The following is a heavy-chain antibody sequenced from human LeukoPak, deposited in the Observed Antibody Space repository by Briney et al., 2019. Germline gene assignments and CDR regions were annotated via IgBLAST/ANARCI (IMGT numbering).Heavy chain of an antibody. CDR1: GGSISRYY. D-gene: IGHD3-10*01. V-gene: IGHV4-59*01. CDR2: ISYTGST. J-gene: IGHJ4*02. Sequence: PSETLSLTCTVSGGSISRYYWSWIRQPPGKGLEWIGYISYTGSTTYNSSLKSRVTISLDTSQNQFSLKLTSVTPADTAVYYCARTAMYYYGSETYYFFDYWGQGTLVTVSS. CDR3: ARTAMYYYGSETYYFFDY.